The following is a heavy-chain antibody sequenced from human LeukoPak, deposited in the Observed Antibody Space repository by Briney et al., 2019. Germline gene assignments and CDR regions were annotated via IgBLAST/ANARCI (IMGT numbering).Heavy chain of an antibody. V-gene: IGHV5-51*01. D-gene: IGHD3-22*01. CDR1: GYSFTSYW. CDR3: ARHRKYYYDSSGLDY. Sequence: GESLKISCKGSGYSFTSYWIGWVRQMPGKGLEWMGIIYPGDSDTRYSPSFQGQVTISADKSISTAYLQWSSPKASDTAMYYCARHRKYYYDSSGLDYWGQGTLVTVSS. CDR2: IYPGDSDT. J-gene: IGHJ4*02.